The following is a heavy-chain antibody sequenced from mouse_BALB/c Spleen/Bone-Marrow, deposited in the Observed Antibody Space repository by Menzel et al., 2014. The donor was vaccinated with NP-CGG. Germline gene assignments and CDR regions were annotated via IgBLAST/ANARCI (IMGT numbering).Heavy chain of an antibody. J-gene: IGHJ2*01. D-gene: IGHD2-3*01. Sequence: EVQLQQSGPELVKPGASVKISCKTSGYTFTDYTIHWVKQSHGKSLEWIRGINPNNGGTSYDQKFKGKATLTIHKSSSTTYMELRSLTSEDSAVYYCARGRWYYWGQGTTLTVSS. V-gene: IGHV1-22*01. CDR1: GYTFTDYT. CDR2: INPNNGGT. CDR3: ARGRWYY.